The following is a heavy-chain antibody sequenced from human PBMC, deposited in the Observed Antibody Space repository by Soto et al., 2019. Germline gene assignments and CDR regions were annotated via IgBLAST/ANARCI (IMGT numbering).Heavy chain of an antibody. CDR2: IDSAGDT. V-gene: IGHV3-13*01. CDR1: GFTFSRYD. D-gene: IGHD6-19*01. J-gene: IGHJ5*02. CDR3: ARGITSGWVNWFDP. Sequence: EVQLVESGGGLVQPGGSLRLSCAASGFTFSRYDMHWVRQVTDKGLEWVAIIDSAGDTYYSGSVKGRFTISRENAKNSLYLKMHSLSAEDTAVYYCARGITSGWVNWFDPWGQGTLVTVSS.